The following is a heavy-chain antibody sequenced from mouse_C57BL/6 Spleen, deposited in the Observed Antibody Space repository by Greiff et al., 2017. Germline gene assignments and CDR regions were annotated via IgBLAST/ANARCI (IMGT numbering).Heavy chain of an antibody. CDR3: ARWGYDYDVYFDY. D-gene: IGHD2-4*01. CDR1: GYTFTSYW. J-gene: IGHJ2*01. CDR2: IYPGSGST. V-gene: IGHV1-55*01. Sequence: VQLQQPGAELVKPGASVKMSCKASGYTFTSYWITWVKQRPGQGLEWIGDIYPGSGSTNYNEKFKSKATLTVDTSSSTAYMQLSSLTSEDSAVYYCARWGYDYDVYFDYWGQGTTRTVSS.